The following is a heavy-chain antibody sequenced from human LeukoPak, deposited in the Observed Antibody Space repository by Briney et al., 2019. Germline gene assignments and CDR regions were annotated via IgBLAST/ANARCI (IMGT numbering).Heavy chain of an antibody. CDR2: IYYSGST. D-gene: IGHD3-10*01. J-gene: IGHJ4*02. V-gene: IGHV4-61*01. CDR1: GGSISSSSYY. CDR3: ARGLWFGELLPYYFDY. Sequence: SETLSLTCTVSGGSISSSSYYWSWIRQPPGKGLEWIGYIYYSGSTNYNPSLKSRVTISVDTSKNQFSLKLSSVTAADTAVYYCARGLWFGELLPYYFDYWGQGTLVTVSS.